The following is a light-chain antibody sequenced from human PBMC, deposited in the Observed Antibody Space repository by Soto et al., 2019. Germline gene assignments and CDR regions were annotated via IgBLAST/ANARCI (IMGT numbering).Light chain of an antibody. CDR1: QSVSSTY. CDR2: GAS. Sequence: EIVLTQSPGSLSLSPGERATLSCRASQSVSSTYLAWYQQKPGQAPRLLISGASTRATGVPDRFSGSGSGTDFTLTISRLEPEDFAVYYCQQYGSSRAFGQGTKVDIK. CDR3: QQYGSSRA. J-gene: IGKJ1*01. V-gene: IGKV3-20*01.